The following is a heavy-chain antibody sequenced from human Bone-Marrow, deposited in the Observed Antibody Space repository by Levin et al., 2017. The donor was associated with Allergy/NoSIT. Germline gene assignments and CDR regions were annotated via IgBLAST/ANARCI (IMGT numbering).Heavy chain of an antibody. CDR1: GFTFSSYA. J-gene: IGHJ4*02. CDR2: ISYDGSNK. CDR3: ARDAPFTGTTVRYCFDY. Sequence: GGSLRLSCAASGFTFSSYAMHWVRQAPGKGLEWVAVISYDGSNKYYADSVKGRFTISRDNSKNTLYLQMNSLRAEDTAVYYCARDAPFTGTTVRYCFDYWGQGTLVTVSS. D-gene: IGHD4-17*01. V-gene: IGHV3-30-3*01.